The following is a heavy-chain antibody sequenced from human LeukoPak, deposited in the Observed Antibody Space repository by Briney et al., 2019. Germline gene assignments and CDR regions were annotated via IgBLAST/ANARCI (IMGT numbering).Heavy chain of an antibody. CDR3: ARGQGYSSGWNWFDP. Sequence: GGSLRLSCAASGFTFSSYGMSWVRQAPGKGLEWVSAISGSGGSTYYADSVKGRFTISRDNSKNTLYLQMNSLRAEDTAVYYCARGQGYSSGWNWFDPWGQGTLVTVSS. CDR2: ISGSGGST. V-gene: IGHV3-23*01. CDR1: GFTFSSYG. D-gene: IGHD6-19*01. J-gene: IGHJ5*02.